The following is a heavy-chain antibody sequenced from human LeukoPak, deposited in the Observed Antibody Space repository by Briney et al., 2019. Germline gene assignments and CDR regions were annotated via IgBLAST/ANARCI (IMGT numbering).Heavy chain of an antibody. J-gene: IGHJ4*02. CDR3: TREAAAGIDY. CDR1: GFTFSTYW. Sequence: GGSLRLSCAASGFTFSTYWMSWVRQAPGKGLEWVANIKQDGSEKYYLDSVKGRFTISRDNAKNSLYLQMNSLRAEDTAVYFCTREAAAGIDYWGQGTPVTVSS. V-gene: IGHV3-7*01. CDR2: IKQDGSEK. D-gene: IGHD6-13*01.